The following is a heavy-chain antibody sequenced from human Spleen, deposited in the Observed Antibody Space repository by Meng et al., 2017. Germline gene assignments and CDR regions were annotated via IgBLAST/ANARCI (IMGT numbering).Heavy chain of an antibody. CDR2: INSDGSTT. V-gene: IGHV3-74*01. D-gene: IGHD3-10*01. CDR1: GFTFSSYW. CDR3: ARDLGSGSYSHSFDY. J-gene: IGHJ4*02. Sequence: GESLKISCAASGFTFSSYWMHWVRQAPGKGLVWVSRINSDGSTTTYADSVKGRFTISRDNAKHTVYLQMNSLRAEDTAVYYCARDLGSGSYSHSFDYWGQGTLVTVSS.